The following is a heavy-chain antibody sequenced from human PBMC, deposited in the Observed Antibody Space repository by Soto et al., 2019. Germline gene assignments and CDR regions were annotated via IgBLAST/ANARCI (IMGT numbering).Heavy chain of an antibody. V-gene: IGHV6-1*01. D-gene: IGHD2-2*01. CDR3: ARGRIFCSSTSCYRRSYYYYGMDV. Sequence: SQTLSLTCAISGDSVSSNSAAWNWIRQSPSRGLEWLGRTYYRSKWYNDYAVSVKSRITINPDTSKNQFSLQLKSVTPEDTAVYYCARGRIFCSSTSCYRRSYYYYGMDVWGQGTTVTVSS. CDR1: GDSVSSNSAA. J-gene: IGHJ6*02. CDR2: TYYRSKWYN.